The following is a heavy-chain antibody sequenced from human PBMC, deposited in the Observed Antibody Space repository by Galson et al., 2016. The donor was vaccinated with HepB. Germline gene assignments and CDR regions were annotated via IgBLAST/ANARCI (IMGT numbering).Heavy chain of an antibody. D-gene: IGHD3-16*01. CDR2: LSGDSTYI. Sequence: SLRLSCAASGFIFSTYSMNWVRQAPGRGLEWVSSLSGDSTYIYHADSVKGRFTISRDNAKKSLYLQMNRLRADDTAVYYCTRGGVFQKEDDYWGQGTLVTVSS. CDR1: GFIFSTYS. J-gene: IGHJ4*02. V-gene: IGHV3-21*01. CDR3: TRGGVFQKEDDY.